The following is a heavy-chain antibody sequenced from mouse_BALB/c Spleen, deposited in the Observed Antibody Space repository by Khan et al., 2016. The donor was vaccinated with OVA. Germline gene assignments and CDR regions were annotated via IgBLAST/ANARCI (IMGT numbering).Heavy chain of an antibody. CDR3: ARTYGSDFYY. V-gene: IGHV1-20*02. D-gene: IGHD1-1*01. CDR1: GYSFTGYF. Sequence: VQLKQSGPELVKPGASVKISCKASGYSFTGYFMNWVMQSHGKSLEWIGRINPHIGETFYNQKFRDKATLTVDESSSTAHMELRSLASEDSAVYYLARTYGSDFYYWGQGTTLTVSP. J-gene: IGHJ2*01. CDR2: INPHIGET.